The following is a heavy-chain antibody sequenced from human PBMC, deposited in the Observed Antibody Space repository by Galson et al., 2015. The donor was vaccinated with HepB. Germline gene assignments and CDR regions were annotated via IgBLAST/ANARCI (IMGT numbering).Heavy chain of an antibody. D-gene: IGHD2-15*01. CDR2: INHSGST. V-gene: IGHV4-34*01. CDR1: GGSFSGYY. Sequence: ETLSLTCAVYGGSFSGYYWSWIRQPPGKGLEWIGEINHSGSTNYNPSLKSRVTISVDTSKNQFSLKLSSVTAADTAVYYCASEDYSYYYYGMDVWGQGTTVTVSS. CDR3: ASEDYSYYYYGMDV. J-gene: IGHJ6*02.